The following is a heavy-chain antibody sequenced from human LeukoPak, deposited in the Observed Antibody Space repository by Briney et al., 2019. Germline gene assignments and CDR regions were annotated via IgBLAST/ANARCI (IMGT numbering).Heavy chain of an antibody. CDR1: GGSFSGYY. Sequence: SETLSLTCAVYGGSFSGYYWNWIRQPPGKGLEWIGSICYTGKTYYKPSLKSRTAISLDTSKNHFSLNLNSVTAADTAVYYCAREVDSSANDWGQGTLVTVSS. CDR2: ICYTGKT. CDR3: AREVDSSAND. V-gene: IGHV4-34*11. D-gene: IGHD6-6*01. J-gene: IGHJ4*02.